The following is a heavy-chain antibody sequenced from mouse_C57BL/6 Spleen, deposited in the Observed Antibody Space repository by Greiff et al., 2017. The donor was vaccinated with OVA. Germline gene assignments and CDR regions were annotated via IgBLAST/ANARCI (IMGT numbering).Heavy chain of an antibody. J-gene: IGHJ1*03. CDR1: GYTFTDYY. CDR3: ARPTGNYWYFDV. CDR2: IYPGSGNT. Sequence: QVHVKQSGAELVRPGASVKLSCKASGYTFTDYYINWVKQRPGQGLEWIARIYPGSGNTYYNEKFKGKATLTAEKSSSTAYMQLSSLTSEDSAVYFCARPTGNYWYFDVWGTGTTVTVSS. D-gene: IGHD2-1*01. V-gene: IGHV1-76*01.